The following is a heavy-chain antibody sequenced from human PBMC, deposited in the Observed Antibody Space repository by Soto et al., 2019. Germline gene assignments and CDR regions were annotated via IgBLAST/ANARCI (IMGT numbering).Heavy chain of an antibody. V-gene: IGHV3-7*01. CDR1: GFTFSSYW. J-gene: IGHJ6*03. CDR3: ARALTTYYYYYMDV. Sequence: GGSLRLCCAASGFTFSSYWMSWVRQAPGKGLERVANIKQDGSEKYYVDSVKGRFTISRDNAKNSLYLQMNSLRAEDTAVYYCARALTTYYYYYMDVWGKGTTVTVSS. CDR2: IKQDGSEK.